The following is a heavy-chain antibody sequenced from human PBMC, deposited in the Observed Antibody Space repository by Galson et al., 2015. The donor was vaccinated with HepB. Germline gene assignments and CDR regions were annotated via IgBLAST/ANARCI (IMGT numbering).Heavy chain of an antibody. Sequence: SLRLSCAASGFTFSTYWLNWVRQAPGKGLEWVGRIKSKTDGGTTDYAAPVKGRFTISRDDSKNTLYLQMNSLKTEDTAVYYCTTDRGGGIVVVVAATDAFDIWGQGTMVTVSS. J-gene: IGHJ3*02. V-gene: IGHV3-15*01. CDR3: TTDRGGGIVVVVAATDAFDI. D-gene: IGHD2-15*01. CDR1: GFTFSTYW. CDR2: IKSKTDGGTT.